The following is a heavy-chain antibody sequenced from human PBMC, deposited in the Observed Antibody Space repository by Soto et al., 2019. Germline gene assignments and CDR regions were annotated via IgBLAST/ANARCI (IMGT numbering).Heavy chain of an antibody. CDR3: ARADY. CDR2: ISSSSDYV. J-gene: IGHJ4*02. V-gene: IGHV3-21*01. Sequence: EVQLVESGGGLVKPGGSLRLSCAASGFTFSTYKMNWVRQAPGKGLEWVSSISSSSDYVHYADSVKGRFTISRDNAKNSLSLQMNSLRAADTAVYYCARADYCGQGTLVTVSS. CDR1: GFTFSTYK.